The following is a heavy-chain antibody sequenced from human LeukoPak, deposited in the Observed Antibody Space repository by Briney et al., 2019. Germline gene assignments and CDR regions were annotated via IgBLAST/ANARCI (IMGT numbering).Heavy chain of an antibody. V-gene: IGHV4-39*01. Sequence: SETLSLTCTVSGGSISSSNYYWGWIRQPPGKGLEWIGSIYYSGSTYYNPSLKSRVTISVDTSKNQFSLKLSSVTAADTAVYYCARGNYGLDVWGHGTTVTVSS. J-gene: IGHJ6*02. CDR1: GGSISSSNYY. CDR2: IYYSGST. CDR3: ARGNYGLDV.